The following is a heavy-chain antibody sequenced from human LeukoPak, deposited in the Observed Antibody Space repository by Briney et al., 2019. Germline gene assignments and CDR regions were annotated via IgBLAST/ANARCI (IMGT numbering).Heavy chain of an antibody. Sequence: PGGSLRPSCAASGFTFSSYAMHWVRQAPGKGLEWVAVISYDGSNKYCADSVKGRFTISRDNSKNTLYLQMNSLRAEDTAVYYCARDKINGDYWGQGTLVTVSS. D-gene: IGHD2-8*01. CDR3: ARDKINGDY. CDR1: GFTFSSYA. CDR2: ISYDGSNK. J-gene: IGHJ4*02. V-gene: IGHV3-30*04.